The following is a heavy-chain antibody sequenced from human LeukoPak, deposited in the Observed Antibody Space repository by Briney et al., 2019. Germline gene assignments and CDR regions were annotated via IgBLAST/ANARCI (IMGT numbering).Heavy chain of an antibody. V-gene: IGHV4-34*01. CDR3: ARSPATDY. CDR1: GGSFSGYY. Sequence: SETLSLTCAVYGGSFSGYYWSWIRQPPGKGLEWIGEINHNGSTNYNPSLKSRVTISVDTSKSQFSLKLSSVTTADTAVYYCARSPATDYWGQGTLVTVSS. D-gene: IGHD2-2*01. J-gene: IGHJ4*02. CDR2: INHNGST.